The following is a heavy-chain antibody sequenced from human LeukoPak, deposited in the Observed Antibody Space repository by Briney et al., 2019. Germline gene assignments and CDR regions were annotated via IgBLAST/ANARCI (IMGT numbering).Heavy chain of an antibody. V-gene: IGHV1-8*01. CDR2: VNPNSGHT. CDR3: ARGAPGSYCSGGSCPYFDY. J-gene: IGHJ4*02. CDR1: VYTFTSYD. Sequence: ASVKVSCKASVYTFTSYDISWVRQATGQGLEWMGWVNPNSGHTGYAQKFQGRVTMTRNTSISTAYMELSSLTSEDTAVYYCARGAPGSYCSGGSCPYFDYWGQGTLVSVSS. D-gene: IGHD2-15*01.